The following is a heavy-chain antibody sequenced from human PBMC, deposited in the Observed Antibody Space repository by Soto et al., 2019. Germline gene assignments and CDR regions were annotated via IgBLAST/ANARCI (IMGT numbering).Heavy chain of an antibody. CDR1: GFTFSSYA. CDR2: ISGSGGST. J-gene: IGHJ4*02. CDR3: AKSDYVWGSYRRGLADDY. V-gene: IGHV3-23*01. Sequence: GGSLRLSCAASGFTFSSYAMSWVRQAPGKGLEWVSAISGSGGSTYYADSVKGRFTISRDNSKNTLYLQINSLRAEDTAVYYCAKSDYVWGSYRRGLADDYWGQGTLVTVSS. D-gene: IGHD3-16*02.